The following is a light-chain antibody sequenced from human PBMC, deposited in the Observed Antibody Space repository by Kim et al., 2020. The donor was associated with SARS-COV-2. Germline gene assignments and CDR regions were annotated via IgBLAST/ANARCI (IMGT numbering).Light chain of an antibody. V-gene: IGLV2-8*01. CDR1: SSDVGGYNY. Sequence: GSPGQSVTISCTGTSSDVGGYNYVSWYQQHPGKAPKLMIYEVSKRPSGAPDRFSGSKSGNTASLTVSGLQAEDEADYYCSSYAGKVFGTGTKVTVL. CDR2: EVS. CDR3: SSYAGKV. J-gene: IGLJ1*01.